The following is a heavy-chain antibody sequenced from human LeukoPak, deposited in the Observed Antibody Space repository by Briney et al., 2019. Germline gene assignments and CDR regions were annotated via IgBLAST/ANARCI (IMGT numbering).Heavy chain of an antibody. J-gene: IGHJ6*02. CDR2: IKQDGSEK. CDR3: ARIYDSSGYYYGDYYYGMDV. D-gene: IGHD3-22*01. CDR1: GFTFSNAW. V-gene: IGHV3-7*03. Sequence: GGSLRLSCAASGFTFSNAWMSWVRQAPGKGLEWVANIKQDGSEKYYVDSVKGRFTISRDNAKNSLYLQMNSLRAEDTAVYYCARIYDSSGYYYGDYYYGMDVWGQGTTVTVSS.